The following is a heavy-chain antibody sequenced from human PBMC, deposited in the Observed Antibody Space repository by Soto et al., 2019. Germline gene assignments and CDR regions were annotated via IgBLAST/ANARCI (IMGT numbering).Heavy chain of an antibody. V-gene: IGHV1-69*13. CDR3: ARGIAVAGRANYFDY. CDR1: GGTFSSYA. CDR2: IIPIFGTA. D-gene: IGHD6-19*01. J-gene: IGHJ4*02. Sequence: SVKVSCKASGGTFSSYAISWVRQAPGQGLEWMGGIIPIFGTANYAQKFQGRVTITADESTSTAYMELSSLRSEDTAVYYCARGIAVAGRANYFDYWGQGTRVTVSS.